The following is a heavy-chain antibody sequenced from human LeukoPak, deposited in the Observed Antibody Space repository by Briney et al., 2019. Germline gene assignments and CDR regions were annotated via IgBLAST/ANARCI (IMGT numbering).Heavy chain of an antibody. D-gene: IGHD3-10*01. CDR2: INPSGGST. CDR1: GYTFTSYY. CDR3: ARDRSSGSYRQFDY. Sequence: ASVKVSFKASGYTFTSYYMHWVRQAPRQGLEWMGIINPSGGSTSYAQKFQGRVTMTRDTSTSTVYMELSTLISEDTAVYYCARDRSSGSYRQFDYWGQGTLVTVSS. J-gene: IGHJ4*02. V-gene: IGHV1-46*01.